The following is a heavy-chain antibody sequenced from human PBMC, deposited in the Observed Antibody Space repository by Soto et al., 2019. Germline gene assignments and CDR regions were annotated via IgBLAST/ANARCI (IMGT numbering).Heavy chain of an antibody. CDR2: IYWDDDK. CDR1: GFSLSTSGVG. J-gene: IGHJ4*02. V-gene: IGHV2-5*02. Sequence: ESGPTLVNPTQTLTLTCTFSGFSLSTSGVGVGWIRQPPGKALEWLALIYWDDDKRYSPSLKSRLTITKDTSKNQVVLTMTNMDPVDTATYYCAHSFRGMIVVPAATGFFDYWGQGTLVTVSS. D-gene: IGHD2-2*01. CDR3: AHSFRGMIVVPAATGFFDY.